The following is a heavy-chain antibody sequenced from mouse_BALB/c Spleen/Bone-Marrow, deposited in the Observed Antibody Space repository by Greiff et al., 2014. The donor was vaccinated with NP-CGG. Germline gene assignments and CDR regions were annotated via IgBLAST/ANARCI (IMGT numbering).Heavy chain of an antibody. CDR3: ARTGTKDYFDY. J-gene: IGHJ2*01. D-gene: IGHD4-1*01. V-gene: IGHV2-9*02. Sequence: QVQLKESGPGLVAPSQSLSITCTVSGFSLTSYGVHWVRQPPGKGLEWLGVKWAGGTTSYNSALMSRLSISRDNSKSQVFLKMNSLQTDDTAIYYCARTGTKDYFDYWGQGTTLTVLS. CDR2: KWAGGTT. CDR1: GFSLTSYG.